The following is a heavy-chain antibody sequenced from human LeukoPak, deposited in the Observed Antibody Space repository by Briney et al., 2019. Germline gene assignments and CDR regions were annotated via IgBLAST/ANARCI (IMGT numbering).Heavy chain of an antibody. CDR2: INPNSGGT. D-gene: IGHD3-22*01. CDR3: ARGGGRGYYDSSRYYHVR. J-gene: IGHJ4*02. Sequence: GASVKVSCKASGYTFTGYYMHWVRQAPGQGLEWMGRINPNSGGTNYAQKFQGRVTMTRDTSISTAYMELSRLRSDDTAVYYCARGGGRGYYDSSRYYHVRWGQGTLVTVSS. V-gene: IGHV1-2*06. CDR1: GYTFTGYY.